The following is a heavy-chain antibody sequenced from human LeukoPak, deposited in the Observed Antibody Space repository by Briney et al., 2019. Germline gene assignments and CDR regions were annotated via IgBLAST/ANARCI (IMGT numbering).Heavy chain of an antibody. CDR1: GFTFSSYG. CDR3: ARISGSGSYNGPFDY. CDR2: IWYDGSNK. V-gene: IGHV3-33*08. J-gene: IGHJ4*02. Sequence: GRSLRLSCAASGFTFSSYGMHWVRQAPGKGLEWVAVIWYDGSNKYYADSVKGRFTISRDNSKNTLYLQMNSLRAEDTAVYYCARISGSGSYNGPFDYWGQGTLVTVSS. D-gene: IGHD3-10*01.